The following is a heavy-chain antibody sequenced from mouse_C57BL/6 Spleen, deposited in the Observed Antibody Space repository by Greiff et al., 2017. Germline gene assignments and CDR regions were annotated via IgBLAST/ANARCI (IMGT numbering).Heavy chain of an antibody. D-gene: IGHD3-2*02. V-gene: IGHV1-55*01. CDR2: IYPGSGST. J-gene: IGHJ4*01. Sequence: VQLQQPGAELVKPGASVKMSCKASGYTFTSYWITWVKQRPGQGLEWIGDIYPGSGSTNSNEKFKSKATLTVDTSSSTAYMQLSSLTSEDSAVYYCALDSSGPRAMDYWGQGTSVTVSS. CDR3: ALDSSGPRAMDY. CDR1: GYTFTSYW.